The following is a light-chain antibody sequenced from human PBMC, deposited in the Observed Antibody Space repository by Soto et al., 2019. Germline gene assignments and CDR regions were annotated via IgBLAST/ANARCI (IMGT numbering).Light chain of an antibody. Sequence: DIQMTQSPSTLSASVGDRVTITCRASQSVSSWLAWYQQKPGKAPNLLVYKASSLESGVPSRFSGSGSATEFTLTISSLQPDDFATYYGQQYNSYPLTFGGGTKVETK. CDR2: KAS. J-gene: IGKJ4*01. V-gene: IGKV1-5*03. CDR1: QSVSSW. CDR3: QQYNSYPLT.